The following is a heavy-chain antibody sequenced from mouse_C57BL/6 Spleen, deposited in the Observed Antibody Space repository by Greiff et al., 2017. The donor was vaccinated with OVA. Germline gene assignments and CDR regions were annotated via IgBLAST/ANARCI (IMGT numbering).Heavy chain of an antibody. CDR2: ISDGGSYT. J-gene: IGHJ2*01. CDR1: GFTFSSYA. CDR3: AREDYYGSSSYFDY. V-gene: IGHV5-4*01. D-gene: IGHD1-1*01. Sequence: EVQVVESGGGLVKPGGSLKLSCAASGFTFSSYAMSWVRQTPEKRLEWVATISDGGSYTYYPDNVKGRFTISRDNAKNNLYLQMSHLKSEDTAMYYCAREDYYGSSSYFDYWGQGTTLTVSS.